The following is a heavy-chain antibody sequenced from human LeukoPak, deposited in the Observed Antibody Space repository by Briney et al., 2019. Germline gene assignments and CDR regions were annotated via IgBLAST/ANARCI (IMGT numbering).Heavy chain of an antibody. Sequence: SETLSLTCTVSGGSVSSGSYYWSWIRPPPGKGLEWIGYIYYSGSTNYHLSLKSRVTISVDTSKNQFSLRLSSVTAADTAVYYCARVGSYGYNYYFDYWGQGTLVTVSS. D-gene: IGHD5-24*01. CDR3: ARVGSYGYNYYFDY. V-gene: IGHV4-61*01. J-gene: IGHJ4*02. CDR1: GGSVSSGSYY. CDR2: IYYSGST.